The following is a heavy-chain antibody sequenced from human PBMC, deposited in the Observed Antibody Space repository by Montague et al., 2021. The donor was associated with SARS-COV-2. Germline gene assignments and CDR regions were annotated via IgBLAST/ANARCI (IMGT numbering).Heavy chain of an antibody. CDR3: ARDDFRWDFDC. CDR1: GDSITTTTYY. CDR2: INYSGST. Sequence: SETLSLTCKVSGDSITTTTYYWVWIRQPPGKGLEWIGSINYSGSTFYNPSLKSRLSMSMDTSKNQFSLKLSSVTAADTAVYYCARDDFRWDFDCWGQGTLVTVSS. D-gene: IGHD1-26*01. V-gene: IGHV4-39*02. J-gene: IGHJ4*02.